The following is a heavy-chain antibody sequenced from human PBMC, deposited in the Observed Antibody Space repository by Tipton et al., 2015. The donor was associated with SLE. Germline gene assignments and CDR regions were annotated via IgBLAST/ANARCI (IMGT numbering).Heavy chain of an antibody. V-gene: IGHV1-8*01. CDR3: ARGPWGPNKRDHDWFDP. J-gene: IGHJ5*02. CDR1: GYTFSSYE. D-gene: IGHD3-16*01. Sequence: QLVQSGAELRKPVASVKVSCKASGYTFSSYEINWVRQATGQGLEWMGWMNPDSGNTDYAQKFQGRVTMTRSTSISTAYMELSSLRSEDTAVYYCARGPWGPNKRDHDWFDPWGQGTLVTVSS. CDR2: MNPDSGNT.